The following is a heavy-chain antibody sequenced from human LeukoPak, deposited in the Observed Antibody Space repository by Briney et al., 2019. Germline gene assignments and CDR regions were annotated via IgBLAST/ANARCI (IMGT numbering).Heavy chain of an antibody. CDR2: IKHDGSEK. CDR3: ARGRGNSSSWYFDY. J-gene: IGHJ4*02. D-gene: IGHD6-13*01. CDR1: RFTFSSYW. V-gene: IGHV3-7*01. Sequence: GGSLRLSCAASRFTFSSYWMSWVRQAPGKGLEWVANIKHDGSEKYSVDSVKGRFTISRDNAKNSLYLQMNSLRAEDTAVYYCARGRGNSSSWYFDYWGQGTLATVSS.